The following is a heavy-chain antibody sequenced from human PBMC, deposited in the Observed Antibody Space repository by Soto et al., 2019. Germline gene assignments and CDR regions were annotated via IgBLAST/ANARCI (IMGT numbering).Heavy chain of an antibody. V-gene: IGHV3-74*01. J-gene: IGHJ3*02. CDR2: INSDGSST. CDR3: ARDGSGSYLRGLNAFDI. CDR1: GFTFSSYW. Sequence: PGGSLRLSCAASGFTFSSYWMHWVRQAPGKGLVWVSRINSDGSSTSYADSVKGRFTISRDNAKNTLYLQMNSLRAEDTAVYYCARDGSGSYLRGLNAFDIWGQGTMVTVSS. D-gene: IGHD1-26*01.